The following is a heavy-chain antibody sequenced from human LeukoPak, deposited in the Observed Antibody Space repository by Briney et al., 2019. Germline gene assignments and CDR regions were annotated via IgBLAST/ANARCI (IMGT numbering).Heavy chain of an antibody. CDR2: IYYSGST. J-gene: IGHJ5*02. CDR1: GGSISSSSYY. D-gene: IGHD2-2*01. V-gene: IGHV4-39*01. Sequence: PSETLSLTCTVSGGSISSSSYYWGWIRQPPGKGLEWIGSIYYSGSTYYNPSLKSRVTISVDTSKNQFSLKLSSVTAADTAVYYCARGGGIVVVPAAHNWFDPWGQGTLVTVSS. CDR3: ARGGGIVVVPAAHNWFDP.